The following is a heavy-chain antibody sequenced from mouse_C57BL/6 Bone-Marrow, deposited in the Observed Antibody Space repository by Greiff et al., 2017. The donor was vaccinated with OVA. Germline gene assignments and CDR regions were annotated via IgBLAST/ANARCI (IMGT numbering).Heavy chain of an antibody. Sequence: VQLQQSGAELVRPGASVTLSCKASGYTFTDYEMHWVKQTPVHGLEWIGAIDPETGGTAYNQKFKGKAILTADTSSSTAYMELRSLTSEDSAVYYCTRKTVVATYWYFDVWGTGTTVTVSS. CDR1: GYTFTDYE. CDR2: IDPETGGT. CDR3: TRKTVVATYWYFDV. J-gene: IGHJ1*03. D-gene: IGHD1-1*01. V-gene: IGHV1-15*01.